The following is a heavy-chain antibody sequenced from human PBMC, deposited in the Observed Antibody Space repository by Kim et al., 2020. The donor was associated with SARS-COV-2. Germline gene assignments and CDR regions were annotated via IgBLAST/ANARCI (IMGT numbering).Heavy chain of an antibody. D-gene: IGHD3-3*01. Sequence: ASVKVSCKSSGYTFTNYYIHWVRQAPGQGLEWMGWINPNSGGTNYAQDFQGRVTMTRDTSTTTAYMELGSLRSDDPAVYYCARDRFDDYWSAYYVGTFFFDFWGQGTLVTVSS. V-gene: IGHV1-2*02. J-gene: IGHJ4*02. CDR3: ARDRFDDYWSAYYVGTFFFDF. CDR1: GYTFTNYY. CDR2: INPNSGGT.